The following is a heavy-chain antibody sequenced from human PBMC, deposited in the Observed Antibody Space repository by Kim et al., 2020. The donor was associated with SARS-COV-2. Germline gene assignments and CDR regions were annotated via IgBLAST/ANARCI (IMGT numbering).Heavy chain of an antibody. Sequence: GGSLRLSCAASGFTFSSYWMSWVRQAPGKGLEWVANIKQDGSEKYYVDSVKGRFTISRDNAKNSLYLQMNSLRAEDTAVYYCARYPITMVRGAPEYFDYWGQGTLVTVSS. CDR2: IKQDGSEK. J-gene: IGHJ4*02. V-gene: IGHV3-7*03. D-gene: IGHD3-10*01. CDR3: ARYPITMVRGAPEYFDY. CDR1: GFTFSSYW.